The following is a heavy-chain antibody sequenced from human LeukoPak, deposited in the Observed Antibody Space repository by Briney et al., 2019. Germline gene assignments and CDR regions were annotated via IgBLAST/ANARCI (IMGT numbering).Heavy chain of an antibody. CDR3: ARASSGYYFDAFDI. J-gene: IGHJ3*02. Sequence: GGSLRLSCAASGFTFSSYSMNWVRQAPGKGLEWVSSISSSSSYIYYADSVKGRFTISRDNAKNSLYLQMNSLRAEDTAVYYCARASSGYYFDAFDIWGQGTMVTVSS. CDR1: GFTFSSYS. V-gene: IGHV3-21*01. D-gene: IGHD3-22*01. CDR2: ISSSSSYI.